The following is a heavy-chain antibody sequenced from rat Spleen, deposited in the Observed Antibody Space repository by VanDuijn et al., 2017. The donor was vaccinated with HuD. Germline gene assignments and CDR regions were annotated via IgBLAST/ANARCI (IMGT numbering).Heavy chain of an antibody. V-gene: IGHV5S11*01. J-gene: IGHJ4*01. CDR3: ARPYGGYSEYVMDA. CDR1: GFSFSNYD. D-gene: IGHD1-11*01. Sequence: EVQLVESDGGLVQPGRSLKLSCAASGFSFSNYDMAWVRQAPTKGLEWVASISTGGGNTYYRDSVKGRFTISRDNAKSTLYLQMDSRRSEETATYYCARPYGGYSEYVMDAWGQGASVTVSS. CDR2: ISTGGGNT.